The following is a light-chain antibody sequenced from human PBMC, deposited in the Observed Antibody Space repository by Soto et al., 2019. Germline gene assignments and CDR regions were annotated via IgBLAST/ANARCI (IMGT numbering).Light chain of an antibody. CDR2: GAS. Sequence: EIVLTQSPGTLSLSPGERATLSCRASQSVSSSYLAWYQHKPGQAPRLLIYGASSRATGIPDRFSGSGSGTDFTLTISRLEPEDFAMYYCQQYGSSSYTFGQGTKLEIK. CDR3: QQYGSSSYT. J-gene: IGKJ2*01. V-gene: IGKV3-20*01. CDR1: QSVSSSY.